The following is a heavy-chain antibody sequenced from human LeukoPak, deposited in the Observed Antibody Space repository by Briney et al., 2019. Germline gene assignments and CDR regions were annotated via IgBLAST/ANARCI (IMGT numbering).Heavy chain of an antibody. CDR3: ARHTYYYDSSGYLYPRAFDI. CDR1: GGSISSSSYY. CDR2: IYYSGST. J-gene: IGHJ3*02. V-gene: IGHV4-39*01. Sequence: SETLSLTCNVSGGSISSSSYYWGWIRQPPGKGLEWIGSIYYSGSTYHNPSLKSRVTISVDTSKNQFSLKLSSVTAADTAVYYCARHTYYYDSSGYLYPRAFDIWGQGTMVTVSA. D-gene: IGHD3-22*01.